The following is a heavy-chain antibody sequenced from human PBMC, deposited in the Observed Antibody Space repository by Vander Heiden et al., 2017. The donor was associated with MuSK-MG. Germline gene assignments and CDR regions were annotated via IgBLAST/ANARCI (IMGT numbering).Heavy chain of an antibody. Sequence: QVQLVQSGAEVKKPGSSVKVSCKASGATFSSYAISWGRQAPGQGLEWMGGIIPIFGTANYAQKFQGRVTITADESTSTAYMELSSLRSEDTAVYYCARDLNGSPYVNWYFDLWGRGTLVTVSS. J-gene: IGHJ2*01. CDR3: ARDLNGSPYVNWYFDL. CDR1: GATFSSYA. CDR2: IIPIFGTA. D-gene: IGHD1-26*01. V-gene: IGHV1-69*01.